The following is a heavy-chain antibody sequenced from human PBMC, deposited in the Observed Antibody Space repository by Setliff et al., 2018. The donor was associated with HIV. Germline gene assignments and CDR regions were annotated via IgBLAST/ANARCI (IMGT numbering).Heavy chain of an antibody. CDR2: SIPMYGTS. J-gene: IGHJ4*02. CDR3: ARSPRYSSGWYDSYFDQ. Sequence: SVKVSCKASGYAFTSQFMHWVRQAPGQGLEWMGGSIPMYGTSNYAQKFQGRVTITTDESTSTAYMELSRLRSDDTAVYYCARSPRYSSGWYDSYFDQWGQGTLVTVSS. CDR1: GYAFTSQF. D-gene: IGHD6-19*01. V-gene: IGHV1-69*05.